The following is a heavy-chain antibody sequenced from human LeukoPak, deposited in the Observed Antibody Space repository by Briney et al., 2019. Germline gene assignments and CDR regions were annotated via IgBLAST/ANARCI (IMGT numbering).Heavy chain of an antibody. V-gene: IGHV1-18*01. CDR3: ASGYSSSWYYYYMDV. CDR1: GYTFTSYG. CDR2: ISAYNGNT. J-gene: IGHJ6*03. Sequence: ASAKVSCKASGYTFTSYGISWVRQAPGQGLEWMGWISAYNGNTNYAQKLQGRVTMTTDTSTSTAYMELRSLRSDGTAVYYCASGYSSSWYYYYMDVWGKGTTVTVSS. D-gene: IGHD6-13*01.